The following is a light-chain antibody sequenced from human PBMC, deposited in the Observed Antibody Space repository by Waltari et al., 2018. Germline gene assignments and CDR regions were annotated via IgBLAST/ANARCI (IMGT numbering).Light chain of an antibody. CDR1: QTINNNF. CDR3: QQYDGSILT. J-gene: IGKJ4*01. CDR2: GAS. V-gene: IGKV3-20*01. Sequence: SCRASQTINNNFLVWYQQKPGQAPRLLIHGASRRATDFPDRFSGSGSGTDFTLTISRLEPEDVAVYYCQQYDGSILTFGGGTKVEV.